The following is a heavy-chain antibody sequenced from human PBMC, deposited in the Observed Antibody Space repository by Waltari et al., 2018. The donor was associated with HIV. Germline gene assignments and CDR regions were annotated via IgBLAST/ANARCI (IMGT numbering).Heavy chain of an antibody. J-gene: IGHJ4*02. D-gene: IGHD2-15*01. CDR1: GASINNGGYY. Sequence: QVQLQESGPGLVKPSQTLSLTCTVSGASINNGGYYWSWIRQHPGKGLEWIGYIYYSGSTYYNPSLKRRVTISVDRSKNQFSLKLSSVTAADTAVYYCARGSAYCSGGSCYLVGYFDYWGQGTLVTVSS. CDR2: IYYSGST. CDR3: ARGSAYCSGGSCYLVGYFDY. V-gene: IGHV4-31*03.